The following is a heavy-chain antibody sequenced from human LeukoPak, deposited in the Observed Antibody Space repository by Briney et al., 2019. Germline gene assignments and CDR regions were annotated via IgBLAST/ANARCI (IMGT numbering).Heavy chain of an antibody. D-gene: IGHD2-8*01. CDR2: IYHSGST. CDR3: ARDCTNGVCYTGGAYYYYYGMDV. Sequence: SETLSLTCAVSGGSISSSNWWSWVRQPPGKGLEWIGEIYHSGSTNYNPSLKSRVTISVDTSKNQFSLKLSSVTAADTAVYYCARDCTNGVCYTGGAYYYYYGMDVWGQGTTVTVSS. J-gene: IGHJ6*02. V-gene: IGHV4-4*02. CDR1: GGSISSSNW.